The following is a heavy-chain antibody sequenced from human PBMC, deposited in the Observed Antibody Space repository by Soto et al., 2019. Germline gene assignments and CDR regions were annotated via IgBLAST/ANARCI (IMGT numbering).Heavy chain of an antibody. V-gene: IGHV1-58*01. Sequence: SVKVSCKASGFTFTSSAVQWVRQARGQRLEWIGWIVVGSGNTNYAQKFQERVTITRDMSTSTAYMELSSLRSEDTAVYYCAADDPPRGAAAGRGYYYYGMDVWGQGTTVTVSS. CDR1: GFTFTSSA. CDR3: AADDPPRGAAAGRGYYYYGMDV. CDR2: IVVGSGNT. D-gene: IGHD6-13*01. J-gene: IGHJ6*02.